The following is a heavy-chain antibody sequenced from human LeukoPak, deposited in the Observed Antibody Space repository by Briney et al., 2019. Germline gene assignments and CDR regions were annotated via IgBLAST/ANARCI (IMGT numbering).Heavy chain of an antibody. CDR2: INNDGSIT. CDR3: ARVVYFDSSGYRHFDY. CDR1: GFTFNTYW. D-gene: IGHD3-22*01. V-gene: IGHV3-74*01. J-gene: IGHJ4*02. Sequence: GGSLRLSCAASGFTFNTYWLHWVRQAPGKGLVWVPHINNDGSITNYADSVKGRFTISRDNAKNRLYLQMNSLRAEDTAVYYCARVVYFDSSGYRHFDYWGREPWSPSPQ.